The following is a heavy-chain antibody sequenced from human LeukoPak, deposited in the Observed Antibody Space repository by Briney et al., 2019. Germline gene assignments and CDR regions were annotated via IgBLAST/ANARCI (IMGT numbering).Heavy chain of an antibody. J-gene: IGHJ4*02. D-gene: IGHD3-22*01. V-gene: IGHV3-74*01. CDR2: INTDGSST. CDR1: GFTFSSYW. CDR3: VVWGEDSSGHRFDH. Sequence: PGGSLRLSCAASGFTFSSYWMHWVRQAPGKGLLWVSRINTDGSSTHYADSVKGRLTISRDNAKNMLYLQMNGLRAEDTAVYYCVVWGEDSSGHRFDHWGQGTLVTVSS.